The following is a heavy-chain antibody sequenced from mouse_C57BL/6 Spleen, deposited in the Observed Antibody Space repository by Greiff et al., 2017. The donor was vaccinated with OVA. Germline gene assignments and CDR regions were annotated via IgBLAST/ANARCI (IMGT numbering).Heavy chain of an antibody. CDR2: ISGGGGNT. CDR3: ASGNWVFDY. V-gene: IGHV5-9*01. CDR1: GFTFSSYT. J-gene: IGHJ2*01. D-gene: IGHD4-1*01. Sequence: EVKLMESGGGLVKPGGSLKLSCAASGFTFSSYTMSWVRQTPEKRLEWVATISGGGGNTYYPDSVKGRFTISRDNAKNTLYLQMSSLRAEDTALYYCASGNWVFDYWGQGTTLTVSS.